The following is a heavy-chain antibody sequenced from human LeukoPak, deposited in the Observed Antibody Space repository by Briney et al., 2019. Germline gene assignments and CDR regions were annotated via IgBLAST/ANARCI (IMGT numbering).Heavy chain of an antibody. CDR1: GFTFSSYW. V-gene: IGHV3-74*01. D-gene: IGHD3-10*01. J-gene: IGHJ4*02. CDR3: ARSSFGTYKLFDY. Sequence: GVSLRLSYAASGFTFSSYWMHWVRHARGKGLVWVSRIKSDGSSTSYADSVKGRSTISRDNAKNTLYLQMNSLRAEDTAVYYCARSSFGTYKLFDYWGQGTLVTVSS. CDR2: IKSDGSST.